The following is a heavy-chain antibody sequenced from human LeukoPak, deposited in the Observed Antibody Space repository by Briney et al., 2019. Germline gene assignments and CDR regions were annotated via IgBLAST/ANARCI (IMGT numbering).Heavy chain of an antibody. CDR1: GGTFSSYA. CDR2: IIPIFGTA. J-gene: IGHJ4*02. CDR3: ATQRQNGPYLTAYCGGDCYFQDY. Sequence: SVKVSCKASGGTFSSYAISWVRQAPGQGLEWMGGIIPIFGTANYAQKFQGRVTITADESTSTAYMELSSLRSEDTAVYYCATQRQNGPYLTAYCGGDCYFQDYWGQGTLVTVSS. D-gene: IGHD2-21*02. V-gene: IGHV1-69*13.